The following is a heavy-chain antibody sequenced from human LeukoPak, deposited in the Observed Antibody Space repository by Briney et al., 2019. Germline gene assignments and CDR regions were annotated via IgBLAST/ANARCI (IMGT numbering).Heavy chain of an antibody. CDR1: GYTFSASY. D-gene: IGHD2-2*01. CDR2: INPDSGGT. J-gene: IGHJ5*02. CDR3: ARAVEFVVVPAAIRSGGWFDP. Sequence: ASVKVSCKASGYTFSASYMHWVRQAPGQGLEWMGWINPDSGGTKYAQRFQGRVTMTRDTSITTAYMELSRLTSDDTAVYYCARAVEFVVVPAAIRSGGWFDPWGQGTLVTVPS. V-gene: IGHV1-2*02.